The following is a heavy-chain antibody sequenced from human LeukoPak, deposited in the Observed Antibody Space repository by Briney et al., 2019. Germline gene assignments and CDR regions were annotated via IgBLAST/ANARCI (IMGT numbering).Heavy chain of an antibody. D-gene: IGHD3-10*01. V-gene: IGHV3-30-3*01. Sequence: GGSLGLSCAASGFTFRNYVIHWVRQAPGKGLEWVAVTSSDLNVKLYADSVKGRYTISRDNSRSTLYLQMNSLRPEDTAIYYCAREGYYGSGSPPSLYFDYWGQGTLVTVSS. CDR1: GFTFRNYV. CDR3: AREGYYGSGSPPSLYFDY. CDR2: TSSDLNVK. J-gene: IGHJ4*02.